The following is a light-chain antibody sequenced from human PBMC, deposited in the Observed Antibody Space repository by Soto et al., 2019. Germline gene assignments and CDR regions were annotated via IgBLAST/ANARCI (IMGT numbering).Light chain of an antibody. CDR1: QSVGSN. CDR3: QQYNNWPPGT. J-gene: IGKJ1*01. CDR2: GAS. V-gene: IGKV3-15*01. Sequence: EIVMTQSPATLSVSLGERATLSCRASQSVGSNLAWYQQKPGQAPSLLIYGASTRATGIPARFSASGSATEFSLTISGMQSEDFAVYYCQQYNNWPPGTFDQGTKVEIE.